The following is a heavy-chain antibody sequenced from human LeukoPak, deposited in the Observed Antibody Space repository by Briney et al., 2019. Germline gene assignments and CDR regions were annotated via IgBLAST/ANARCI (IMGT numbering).Heavy chain of an antibody. Sequence: SETLSLTCTVPGGSLSSYYWSWIRQPAGKGLEWIGRIYTSGITNYNPSLKSRVTISVDKSKNQFSLKLSSVTAADTAVYYCARDQYDFWSGYPSYYYYYYMDVWGKGTTVTVSS. D-gene: IGHD3-3*01. J-gene: IGHJ6*03. CDR2: IYTSGIT. CDR3: ARDQYDFWSGYPSYYYYYYMDV. CDR1: GGSLSSYY. V-gene: IGHV4-4*07.